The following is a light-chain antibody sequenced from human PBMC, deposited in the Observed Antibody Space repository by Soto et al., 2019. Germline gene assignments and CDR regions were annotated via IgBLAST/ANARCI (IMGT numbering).Light chain of an antibody. J-gene: IGKJ5*01. CDR3: QQYESAPRT. CDR2: CAS. Sequence: MLTQSTGAVSLSQGERATLSCRASQSIXRSYXAWYQQKPGQAPRLRXACASSMATGSPDRLSGSGSGTDFTLTISRLEPEDVAVYYCQQYESAPRTFGQGTRLEI. V-gene: IGKV3-20*01. CDR1: QSIXRSY.